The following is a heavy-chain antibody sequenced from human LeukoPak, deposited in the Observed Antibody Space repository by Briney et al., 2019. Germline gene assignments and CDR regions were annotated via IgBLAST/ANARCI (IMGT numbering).Heavy chain of an antibody. CDR3: ARDLGYSYGNYYYYYMDV. D-gene: IGHD5-18*01. Sequence: GGSLRLSCAASGFTVSSNYMSWVRQAPGKGLEWVSVIYSGGSTYYADSVKGRFTISRDNSKNTLYLQMNSLRAEDTAVYNCARDLGYSYGNYYYYYMDVWGKGTTVTVSS. J-gene: IGHJ6*03. CDR1: GFTVSSNY. V-gene: IGHV3-53*01. CDR2: IYSGGST.